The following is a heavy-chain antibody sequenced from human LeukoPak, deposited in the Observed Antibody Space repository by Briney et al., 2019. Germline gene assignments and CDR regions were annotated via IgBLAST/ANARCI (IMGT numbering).Heavy chain of an antibody. CDR3: ARDLGKSRYFDY. J-gene: IGHJ4*02. CDR1: GFTFSTYG. D-gene: IGHD7-27*01. Sequence: GGSLRHSCAASGFTFSTYGMHWVRQAPGKGLEWVAIIWYDGSNNYYADSVKGRFTISRDNSKNTLYLQVNSLRAEDTAVYYCARDLGKSRYFDYWGQGTLVTVSS. CDR2: IWYDGSNN. V-gene: IGHV3-33*01.